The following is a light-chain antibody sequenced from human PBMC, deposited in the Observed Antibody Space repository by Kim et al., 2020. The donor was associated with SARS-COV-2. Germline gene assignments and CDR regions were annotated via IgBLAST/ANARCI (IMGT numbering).Light chain of an antibody. CDR2: EVS. CDR1: SSDVGSYHY. V-gene: IGLV2-8*01. J-gene: IGLJ2*01. Sequence: GQAVTTSCTGTSSDVGSYHYVSWYQQHPGKAPKLMIYEVSKRPSGVPDRFSGSKSGNTASLTVSGLQAEDEADYYCSSYAGSNNLVFGGGTQLTVL. CDR3: SSYAGSNNLV.